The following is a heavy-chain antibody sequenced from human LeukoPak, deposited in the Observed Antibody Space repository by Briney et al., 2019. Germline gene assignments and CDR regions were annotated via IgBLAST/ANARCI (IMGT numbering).Heavy chain of an antibody. CDR1: GYTFTSYY. D-gene: IGHD3-10*01. CDR2: INPNSGGT. Sequence: ASVKVSCKASGYTFTSYYMHWVRQAPGQGLEWMGWINPNSGGTNYAQKFQGRVTMTRDTSISTAYMELSRLRSDDTAVYYCARGWFGNYYYGMDVWGQGTTVTVSS. V-gene: IGHV1-2*02. J-gene: IGHJ6*02. CDR3: ARGWFGNYYYGMDV.